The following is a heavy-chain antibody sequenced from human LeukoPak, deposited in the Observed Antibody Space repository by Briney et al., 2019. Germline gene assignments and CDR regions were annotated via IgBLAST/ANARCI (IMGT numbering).Heavy chain of an antibody. D-gene: IGHD5-24*01. J-gene: IGHJ3*02. V-gene: IGHV4-4*07. CDR3: AKVGGMTTINIASFDI. CDR2: IYSTGNT. CDR1: GGSISTYY. Sequence: SETLSLTCTVSGGSISTYYWTWIRQPAGKGLEWIGRIYSTGNTNYNPSLRSRVTISIDKSKKQFSLKLTSVTAADTAIYYCAKVGGMTTINIASFDIWGQGTMVTVSS.